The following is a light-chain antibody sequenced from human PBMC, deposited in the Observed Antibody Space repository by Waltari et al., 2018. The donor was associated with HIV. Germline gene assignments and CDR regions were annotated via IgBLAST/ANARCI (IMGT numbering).Light chain of an antibody. CDR1: QSISTE. CDR2: GAS. V-gene: IGKV1-39*01. CDR3: QQTYDFPRT. Sequence: DIQLTQSPPSLPASVGDRVTLTCRASQSISTEVNWYQQKPGRAPSLLIFGASNVQTGVPSRFSGSGSGTLFRLTISALQPEDYATYFCQQTYDFPRTFGQGTTVDVK. J-gene: IGKJ1*01.